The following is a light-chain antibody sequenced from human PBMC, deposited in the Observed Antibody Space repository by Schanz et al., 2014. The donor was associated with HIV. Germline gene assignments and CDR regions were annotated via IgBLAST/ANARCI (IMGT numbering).Light chain of an antibody. V-gene: IGKV3-20*01. J-gene: IGKJ4*01. CDR3: QYFGNSGGT. CDR2: ATS. CDR1: QTVSSNS. Sequence: EIVLTQSPDTLSLSPGERATLSCRASQTVSSNSLAWYQQKPGQSPRLLIYATSSRATGVPDRFSGSGSGTDFTLTISKLEPEDFAVYYCQYFGNSGGTFGGGTKVEIK.